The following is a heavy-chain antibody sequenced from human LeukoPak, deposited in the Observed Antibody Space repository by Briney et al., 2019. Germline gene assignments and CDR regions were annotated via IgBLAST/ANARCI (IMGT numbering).Heavy chain of an antibody. Sequence: GGSLRLSCTASGFSFSTYSMNWVRQAPGKGLEWVSYIVGSSSNIYYADSVKGRFTISRDNAKNSLYLQMDSLRAEDTAEYYCATASPETAAFDYWGQGTLVTVSS. V-gene: IGHV3-48*04. J-gene: IGHJ4*02. CDR1: GFSFSTYS. CDR2: IVGSSSNI. CDR3: ATASPETAAFDY. D-gene: IGHD1-1*01.